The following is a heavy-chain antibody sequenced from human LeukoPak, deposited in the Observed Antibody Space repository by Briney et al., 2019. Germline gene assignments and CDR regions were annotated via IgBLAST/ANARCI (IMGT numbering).Heavy chain of an antibody. D-gene: IGHD6-19*01. CDR2: IYYSGST. CDR3: ARDVRGNGWYLY. CDR1: GGSISSYY. V-gene: IGHV4-59*01. Sequence: PSETLPLTCTVSGGSISSYYWSWIRQPPGKGLEWIGYIYYSGSTYYNPSLKSRVTISVDTSKNQFSLKLSSVTAADTAVYYCARDVRGNGWYLYWGQGTLVTVSS. J-gene: IGHJ4*02.